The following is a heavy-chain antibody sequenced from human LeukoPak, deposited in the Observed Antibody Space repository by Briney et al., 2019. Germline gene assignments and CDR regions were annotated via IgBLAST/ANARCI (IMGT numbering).Heavy chain of an antibody. Sequence: GESLKISCKGSGYSFTTYWIGWVRQMPGKGLEWMGIIYPGDSDTRYSPSFQDQVTISADKSISPAYLQWNSLKASDTAMYYCARHEGGDIVVVSGFEYWGQGTLVAVSS. V-gene: IGHV5-51*01. J-gene: IGHJ4*02. CDR2: IYPGDSDT. CDR1: GYSFTTYW. D-gene: IGHD2-2*01. CDR3: ARHEGGDIVVVSGFEY.